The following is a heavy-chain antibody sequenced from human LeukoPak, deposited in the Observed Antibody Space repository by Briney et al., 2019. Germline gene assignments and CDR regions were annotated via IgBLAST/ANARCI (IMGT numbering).Heavy chain of an antibody. CDR3: HRTLVVAATFDY. J-gene: IGHJ4*02. V-gene: IGHV3-23*01. CDR2: ISGSGGST. CDR1: GFTFSSYA. Sequence: PGGSLRLSCAASGFTFSSYAMSWVRQAPGKGLEWVSAISGSGGSTYYADSVKGRFTISRDNSKNTLYLQMNSLRAEDTAVYYCHRTLVVAATFDYWGQGTLVTVSS. D-gene: IGHD2-15*01.